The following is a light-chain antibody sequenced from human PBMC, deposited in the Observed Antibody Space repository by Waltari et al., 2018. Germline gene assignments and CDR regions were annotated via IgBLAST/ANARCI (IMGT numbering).Light chain of an antibody. Sequence: QSALAQPASVSGSPGQSITISCTGSTSDVGSYTLVPWYQQHPGKAPKLIIYEVTKMASGISDRFSGSKSGNTASLTISGLQAGDEGDYYCCSYAGISTWVFGGGTKVTVL. CDR2: EVT. CDR1: TSDVGSYTL. V-gene: IGLV2-23*02. CDR3: CSYAGISTWV. J-gene: IGLJ3*02.